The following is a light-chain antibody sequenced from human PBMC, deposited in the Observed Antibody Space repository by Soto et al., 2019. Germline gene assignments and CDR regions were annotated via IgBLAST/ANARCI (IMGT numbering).Light chain of an antibody. J-gene: IGKJ4*02. CDR3: QEXAGS. Sequence: EILLTQSPGTLSLSPGERATLSCRASQSVSPSSLAWYQQRPGQSPRLLIYGSSSRATGIPDRFSGRGSGTEFTLIISRLEPEDFAVYYCQEXAGSFGGGTKV. CDR2: GSS. V-gene: IGKV3-20*01. CDR1: QSVSPSS.